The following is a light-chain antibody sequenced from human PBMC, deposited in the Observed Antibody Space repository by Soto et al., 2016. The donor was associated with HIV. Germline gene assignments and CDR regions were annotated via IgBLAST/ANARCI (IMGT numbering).Light chain of an antibody. J-gene: IGKJ3*01. V-gene: IGKV1-NL1*01. Sequence: DIQMTQSPSSLSASVGDRVTITCRASQGISNSLAWYQQKPGKAPKLLLYAASRLESGVPSRFSGSGSGTDYTLTISSLQPEDFATYYCQQYYSTPHFGPGPKWISN. CDR3: QQYYSTPH. CDR2: AAS. CDR1: QGISNS.